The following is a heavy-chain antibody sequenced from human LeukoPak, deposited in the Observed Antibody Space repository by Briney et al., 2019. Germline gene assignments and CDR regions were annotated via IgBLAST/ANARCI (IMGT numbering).Heavy chain of an antibody. V-gene: IGHV1-69*04. CDR1: GGTFSSYA. D-gene: IGHD6-13*01. Sequence: SVKASCKASGGTFSSYAISWVRQAPGQGLEWMGRIIPILGIANYAQKFQGRVTITADKSTSTAYMELSSLRSEETAVYYCAGRGYSSSWYWFDPWGQGTLVTVSS. J-gene: IGHJ5*02. CDR3: AGRGYSSSWYWFDP. CDR2: IIPILGIA.